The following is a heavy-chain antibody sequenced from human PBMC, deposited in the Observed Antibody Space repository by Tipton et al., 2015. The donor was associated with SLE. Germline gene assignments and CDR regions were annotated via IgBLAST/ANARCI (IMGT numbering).Heavy chain of an antibody. Sequence: TLSLTCTVSGGSISSGSYYWGWIRQPAGKGLEWIGRIHTTGSTNYNSSLKSRVTISIDTSKNQFSLQLNSVTAADTAVYYCARRHYSGPFDSWGQGTLVTVSS. J-gene: IGHJ4*02. D-gene: IGHD5-12*01. CDR3: ARRHYSGPFDS. CDR1: GGSISSGSYY. CDR2: IHTTGST. V-gene: IGHV4-61*02.